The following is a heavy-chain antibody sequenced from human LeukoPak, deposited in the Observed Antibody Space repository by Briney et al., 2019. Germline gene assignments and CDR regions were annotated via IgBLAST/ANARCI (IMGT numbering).Heavy chain of an antibody. CDR1: GYTFTSCG. CDR3: ARRVYYDSSGYYYFDY. J-gene: IGHJ4*02. V-gene: IGHV1-18*01. Sequence: ASVKVSCKASGYTFTSCGISWVRQAPGQGLEWMGWISAYNGNTNYAQKLQGRVTMTTDTSTSTAYMELRSLRSDDTAVYYCARRVYYDSSGYYYFDYWGQGTLVTVSS. CDR2: ISAYNGNT. D-gene: IGHD3-22*01.